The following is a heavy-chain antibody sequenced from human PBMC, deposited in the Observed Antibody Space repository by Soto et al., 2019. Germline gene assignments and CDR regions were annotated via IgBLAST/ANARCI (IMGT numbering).Heavy chain of an antibody. J-gene: IGHJ4*02. CDR2: ISRSGSGSP. CDR1: GFTFNNYV. CDR3: ARGRYFDGGDYCLANLAFDY. Sequence: EVQLLESGGGLLQPGGSLRLSCAASGFTFNNYVMNWVRQAPGKGLEWVSSISRSGSGSPYYSDSVTGRFTISRDNSKNTLALHMNNLRADDTAVYFCARGRYFDGGDYCLANLAFDYWGQGTLGTVSS. V-gene: IGHV3-23*01. D-gene: IGHD3-22*01.